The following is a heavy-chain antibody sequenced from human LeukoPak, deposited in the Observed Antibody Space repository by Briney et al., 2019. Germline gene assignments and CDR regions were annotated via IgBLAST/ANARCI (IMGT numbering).Heavy chain of an antibody. CDR3: ATDPFRERFGAFDP. CDR2: VYYSGST. CDR1: GGSISSYY. Sequence: SETLSLTYTVSGGSISSYYWSWIRQPPGKGLEWIGYVYYSGSTNYNPSLKSRVTISVDTSKNQFSLKLSSVSAADTAVYYCATDPFRERFGAFDPWGQGTLVTVSS. J-gene: IGHJ5*02. V-gene: IGHV4-59*01. D-gene: IGHD3-16*01.